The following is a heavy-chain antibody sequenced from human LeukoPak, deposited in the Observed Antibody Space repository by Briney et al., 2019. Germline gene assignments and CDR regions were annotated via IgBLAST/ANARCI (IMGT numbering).Heavy chain of an antibody. D-gene: IGHD3-9*01. CDR2: IYYSGST. Sequence: PSQTLSLTCTVSGGSISSGDYYCSWIRQPPGKGLEWIGYIYYSGSTYYNPSLKSRVTISVDTSKIQFSLKLSSVTAADTAVYYCARSKTYYDILTGYAYPFDYWGQGTLVTVSS. J-gene: IGHJ4*02. V-gene: IGHV4-30-4*01. CDR3: ARSKTYYDILTGYAYPFDY. CDR1: GGSISSGDYY.